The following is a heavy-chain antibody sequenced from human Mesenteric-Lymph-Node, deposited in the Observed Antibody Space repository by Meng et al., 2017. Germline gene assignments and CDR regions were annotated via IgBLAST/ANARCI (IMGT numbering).Heavy chain of an antibody. D-gene: IGHD2-15*01. J-gene: IGHJ4*02. CDR3: ASAPRPSLWCWYDY. Sequence: GESLKISCVASEFIFSNSWMTWVRQAPGKGLEWVASINQQGSEMYYVDSVKGRFTISRDNAKNSLYLQMDSLRAEDTALYYFASAPRPSLWCWYDYWGQESLVTVSS. CDR1: EFIFSNSW. V-gene: IGHV3-7*01. CDR2: INQQGSEM.